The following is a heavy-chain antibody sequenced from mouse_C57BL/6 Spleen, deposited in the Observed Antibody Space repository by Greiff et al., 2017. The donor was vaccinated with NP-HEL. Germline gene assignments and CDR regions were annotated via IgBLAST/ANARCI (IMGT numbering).Heavy chain of an antibody. V-gene: IGHV5-17*01. J-gene: IGHJ4*01. D-gene: IGHD2-2*01. CDR3: ARGWLRDYYAVDY. CDR1: GFTFSDYG. CDR2: ISSGSSTI. Sequence: EVKLMESGGGLVKPGGSLKLSCAASGFTFSDYGMHWVRQAPEQGLEWVAYISSGSSTIYYADTVKGRFTICRDNAKNTVFLQMTSLWSEDTAMYYSARGWLRDYYAVDYWGKGTAVTVSS.